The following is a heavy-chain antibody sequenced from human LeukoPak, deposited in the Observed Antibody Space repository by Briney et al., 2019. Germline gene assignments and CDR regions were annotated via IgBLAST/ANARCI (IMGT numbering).Heavy chain of an antibody. J-gene: IGHJ5*02. D-gene: IGHD3-10*01. CDR2: ISGSGGST. Sequence: PGGSLRLSCAASGFTFSSYAMSWARQAPGKGLEWVSVISGSGGSTYYADSVKGRFTISRDNSQNTLYLQMNSLRAEDTAIYYCAKYRGYYYGSGMAPWGQGNLVTVSS. CDR1: GFTFSSYA. CDR3: AKYRGYYYGSGMAP. V-gene: IGHV3-23*01.